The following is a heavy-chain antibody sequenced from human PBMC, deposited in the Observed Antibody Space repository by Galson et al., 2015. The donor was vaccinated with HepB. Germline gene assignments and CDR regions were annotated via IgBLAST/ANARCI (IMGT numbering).Heavy chain of an antibody. CDR3: ARQRSSTMIVVAHFDY. CDR2: IYYSGST. J-gene: IGHJ4*02. CDR1: GGSISSSSYY. V-gene: IGHV4-39*01. Sequence: TLSLTCTVSGGSISSSSYYWGWIRQPPGKGLEWIGSIYYSGSTYYNPSLKSRVTISVDTSKNQFSLKLSSVTAADTAVYYCARQRSSTMIVVAHFDYWGQGTLVTVSS. D-gene: IGHD3-22*01.